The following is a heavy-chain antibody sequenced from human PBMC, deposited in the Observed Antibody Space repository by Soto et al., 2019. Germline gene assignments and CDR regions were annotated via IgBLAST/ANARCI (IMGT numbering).Heavy chain of an antibody. D-gene: IGHD5-12*01. CDR2: IYWDDDK. Sequence: QITLKESGPTLVKPTQTLTLTCTFSGFSLNTIGVAVGWIRQPPGKAPEWLAVIYWDDDKRYSPSLGSRLTLTKDTSKNQVVLIMTNMDPVDTATYFCAHRHPGVDHYYDNWGQGTLVTVSS. CDR3: AHRHPGVDHYYDN. J-gene: IGHJ4*02. V-gene: IGHV2-5*02. CDR1: GFSLNTIGVA.